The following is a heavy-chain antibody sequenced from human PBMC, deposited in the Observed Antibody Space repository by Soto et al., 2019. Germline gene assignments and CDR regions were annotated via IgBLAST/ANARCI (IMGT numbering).Heavy chain of an antibody. CDR3: AMTIFGVVIEIGVYYYGMDV. V-gene: IGHV1-69*06. J-gene: IGHJ6*02. CDR1: GGTFSSYA. D-gene: IGHD3-3*01. CDR2: IIPIFGTA. Sequence: SVKVSCKASGGTFSSYAISWVRQAPGQGLEWMGGIIPIFGTANYAQKFQGGVTITADKSTSTAYMELSSLRSEDTAVYYCAMTIFGVVIEIGVYYYGMDVWGQGTTVTVSS.